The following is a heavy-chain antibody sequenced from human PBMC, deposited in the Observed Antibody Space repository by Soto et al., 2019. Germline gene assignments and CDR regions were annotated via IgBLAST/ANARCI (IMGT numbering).Heavy chain of an antibody. J-gene: IGHJ5*01. CDR1: GFTFSSYA. D-gene: IGHD3-16*01. CDR2: ISGSGGST. V-gene: IGHV3-23*01. CDR3: AKSRGDISVSNHFDS. Sequence: EVQLLDSGGGLVQPGGSLRLSCAASGFTFSSYAMSWVRQAPGKGLEWVSTISGSGGSTYYADSVKGRFTISRDNSKNTLFLQMNSLRAEDTAVYYCAKSRGDISVSNHFDSWGQETLVTVSS.